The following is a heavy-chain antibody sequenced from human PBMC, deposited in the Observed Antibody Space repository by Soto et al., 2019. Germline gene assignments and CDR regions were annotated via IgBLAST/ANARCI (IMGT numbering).Heavy chain of an antibody. J-gene: IGHJ3*02. V-gene: IGHV3-23*01. CDR3: AKDKHIVGVVAATLAVFDI. CDR2: ISGSGGST. CDR1: GFTFSSYA. D-gene: IGHD2-15*01. Sequence: PGGSLRLSCAASGFTFSSYAMSWVRQAPGKGLEWVSAISGSGGSTYYADSVKGRFTISRDNSKNTFYLQMNSLRAEETAVYYCAKDKHIVGVVAATLAVFDIWGQGTMVTVSS.